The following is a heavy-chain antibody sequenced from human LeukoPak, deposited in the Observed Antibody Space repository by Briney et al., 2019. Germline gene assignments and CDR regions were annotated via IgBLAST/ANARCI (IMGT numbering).Heavy chain of an antibody. D-gene: IGHD3-10*01. V-gene: IGHV3-7*01. CDR3: ARDPDYYGSGSYYNHYFDY. CDR1: GFTFASYW. CDR2: IKQDGSQK. J-gene: IGHJ4*02. Sequence: SGGSLRLSCAASGFTFASYWLTWVRQAPGKGLEWVANIKQDGSQKYFVDSVKGRFTISRDNAKNSLYLQMNSLRVDDTAVYYCARDPDYYGSGSYYNHYFDYWGQGTLVTVSS.